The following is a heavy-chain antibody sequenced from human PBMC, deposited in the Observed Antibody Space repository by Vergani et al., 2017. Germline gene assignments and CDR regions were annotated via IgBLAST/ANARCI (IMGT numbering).Heavy chain of an antibody. V-gene: IGHV3-30-3*01. J-gene: IGHJ4*02. Sequence: QVQLVESGGGVVQPGRSLRLSCAASGFTFSSYAMHWVRQAPGKGLEWVAVISYDGSNKYYADSVKGRFTISRDNSKNTLYLQMNSLRAEDTAVYYCARDGRIAVAGSQYWGQGTLVTVSS. D-gene: IGHD6-19*01. CDR1: GFTFSSYA. CDR2: ISYDGSNK. CDR3: ARDGRIAVAGSQY.